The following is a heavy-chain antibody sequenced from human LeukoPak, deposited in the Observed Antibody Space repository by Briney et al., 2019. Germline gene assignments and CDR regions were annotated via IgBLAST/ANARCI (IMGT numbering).Heavy chain of an antibody. V-gene: IGHV1-18*01. Sequence: ASVKVSCKASGYTFTSYGISWVRQAPGQGLEWMGWISAYNGNTNYAQKLRGRVTMTTDTSTSTAYMELRSLRSDDTAVYYCARFYYDSSGYLTYYFDYWGQGTLVTVSS. D-gene: IGHD3-22*01. CDR3: ARFYYDSSGYLTYYFDY. J-gene: IGHJ4*02. CDR1: GYTFTSYG. CDR2: ISAYNGNT.